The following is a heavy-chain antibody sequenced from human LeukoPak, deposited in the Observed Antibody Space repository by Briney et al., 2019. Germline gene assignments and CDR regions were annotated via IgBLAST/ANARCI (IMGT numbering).Heavy chain of an antibody. V-gene: IGHV3-48*03. CDR3: GASRQYVGAFDI. J-gene: IGHJ3*02. Sequence: GGSLRLSCAASGFTFSSYELYWVRQAPGKGLEWISYISSSTIIKYADSVRGRFTISRDDARESLYLQMSSLRADDTAIYYCGASRQYVGAFDIWGQGTLVTVSS. D-gene: IGHD3-16*01. CDR2: ISSSTII. CDR1: GFTFSSYE.